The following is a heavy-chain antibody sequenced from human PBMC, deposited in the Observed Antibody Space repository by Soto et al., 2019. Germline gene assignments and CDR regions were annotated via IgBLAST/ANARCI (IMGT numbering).Heavy chain of an antibody. D-gene: IGHD4-17*01. Sequence: QIQLVQSGAEVRKPGSSVKVSCTFSGGTFSDYTINWVRQAPGHGLEWLGRFIPILDKTHYAQKFEGRVTIAANTSPDTSTNKVSLKLNSLTSNDTAIYYCAKYHSMRYGDYHFDHWGQGALVTVSS. J-gene: IGHJ4*02. CDR2: FIPILDKT. V-gene: IGHV1-69*02. CDR1: GGTFSDYT. CDR3: AKYHSMRYGDYHFDH.